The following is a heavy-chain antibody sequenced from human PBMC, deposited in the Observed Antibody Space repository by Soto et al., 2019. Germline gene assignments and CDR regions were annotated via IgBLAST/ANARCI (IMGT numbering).Heavy chain of an antibody. D-gene: IGHD5-18*01. CDR2: INPNSGGT. Sequence: VKVSCKASGYTFTGYXXXWVGQAPGQGLEGMGWINPNSGGTNYAQKSQDRVIMTRDTSMRITDMELILFSSADTAVYYCARDASETLMNSYHNDYWGQGTXVTVSS. CDR1: GYTFTGYX. V-gene: IGHV1-2*02. CDR3: ARDASETLMNSYHNDY. J-gene: IGHJ4*02.